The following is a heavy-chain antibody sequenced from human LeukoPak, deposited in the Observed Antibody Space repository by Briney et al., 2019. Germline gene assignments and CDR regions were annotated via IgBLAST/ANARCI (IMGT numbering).Heavy chain of an antibody. CDR2: MNPNSGNT. CDR1: GYTFTSYD. CDR3: ARGPEDFVLMVYAHYYYYYYMDV. Sequence: ASVKVSCKASGYTFTSYDINWVRQATGQGLEWMGWMNPNSGNTGYAQKFQGRVTMTRNTSISTAYMELSSLRSEDTAVYYCARGPEDFVLMVYAHYYYYYYMDVWGKGTTVTVSS. V-gene: IGHV1-8*01. D-gene: IGHD2-8*01. J-gene: IGHJ6*03.